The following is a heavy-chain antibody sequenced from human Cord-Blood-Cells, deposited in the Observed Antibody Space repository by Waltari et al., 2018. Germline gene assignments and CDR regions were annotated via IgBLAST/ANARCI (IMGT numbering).Heavy chain of an antibody. V-gene: IGHV4-34*01. CDR1: GGSFSGYY. CDR2: INHSGST. D-gene: IGHD1-26*01. J-gene: IGHJ3*02. CDR3: ARHGRIIVGATCFAFDI. Sequence: QVQLQQWGAGLLKPSETLSLTCAVYGGSFSGYYWSWIRQPPGKGLEWIGEINHSGSTNDNPSLKSRVTISVDTSKNQFSLKLSSVTAADTAVYYCARHGRIIVGATCFAFDIWGQGTMVTVSS.